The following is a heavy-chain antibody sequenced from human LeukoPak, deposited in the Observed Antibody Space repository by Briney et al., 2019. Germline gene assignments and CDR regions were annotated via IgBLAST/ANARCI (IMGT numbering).Heavy chain of an antibody. D-gene: IGHD2-15*01. V-gene: IGHV4-39*01. CDR2: IYYSGGT. J-gene: IGHJ3*02. CDR3: AAPSLTYSWVVVAATYDAFDI. CDR1: GGSISSSSYY. Sequence: SETLSLTCTVSGGSISSSSYYWGWIRQPPGKGLEWIGSIYYSGGTYYNPSLKSRVTISVDTSKNQYSLKLSSVTAADTAVYYCAAPSLTYSWVVVAATYDAFDIWGQGTMVTVSS.